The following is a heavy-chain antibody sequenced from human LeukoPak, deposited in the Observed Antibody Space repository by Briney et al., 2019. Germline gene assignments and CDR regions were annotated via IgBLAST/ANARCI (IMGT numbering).Heavy chain of an antibody. CDR1: GFSFDDYG. CDR3: ARVKGGWYIYFDY. D-gene: IGHD6-19*01. Sequence: GGSLRLSCAASGFSFDDYGMSWVRQAPGDGLEWASGINWNGGSTGYADSVKRRFTISRDNAKNSLYLQMNSLRAEDTALYYCARVKGGWYIYFDYWGQGTLVTVSS. V-gene: IGHV3-20*04. CDR2: INWNGGST. J-gene: IGHJ4*02.